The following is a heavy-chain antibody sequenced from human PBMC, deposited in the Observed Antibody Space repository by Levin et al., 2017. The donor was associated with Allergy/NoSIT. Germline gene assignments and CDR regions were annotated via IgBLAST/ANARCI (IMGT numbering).Heavy chain of an antibody. Sequence: SETLSLTCAVYGGSSSGYYWSWTRQPPGKGLEWIGEISHGGSANYNPSLKSRVTISADMSKNQFSLTLSSVTAADTAVYYCATYDYGGNSKNHYWGQGSLVTVSS. J-gene: IGHJ4*02. CDR3: ATYDYGGNSKNHY. D-gene: IGHD4-23*01. CDR1: GGSSSGYY. V-gene: IGHV4-34*01. CDR2: ISHGGSA.